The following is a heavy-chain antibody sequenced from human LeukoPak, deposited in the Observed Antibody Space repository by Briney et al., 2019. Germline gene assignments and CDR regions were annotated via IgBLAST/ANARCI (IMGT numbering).Heavy chain of an antibody. CDR1: GFTFSSYG. CDR3: AKDREGYKRLNWYFDL. CDR2: ISYDGSNK. Sequence: GGSLRLSCAASGFTFSSYGMHWVRQAPGKGLEWVAVISYDGSNKYYADSVKGRFTISKDNSKNTLYLQMNSLRAEDTAVYYCAKDREGYKRLNWYFDLWGRGTLVTVSS. D-gene: IGHD5-24*01. V-gene: IGHV3-30*18. J-gene: IGHJ2*01.